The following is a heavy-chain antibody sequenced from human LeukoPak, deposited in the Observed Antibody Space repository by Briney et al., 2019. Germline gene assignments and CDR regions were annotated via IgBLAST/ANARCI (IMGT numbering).Heavy chain of an antibody. D-gene: IGHD3-3*01. J-gene: IGHJ5*02. CDR3: ARSGYYDFWSYHWFDP. Sequence: PSETLSLTCTVSGGSISSYYWSWIRQPPGRGLEWIGYIYYSGSTNYNPSLKSRVTISVDTSKNQFSLKLSSVTAADTAVYYCARSGYYDFWSYHWFDPWGQGTLVTVSS. CDR2: IYYSGST. CDR1: GGSISSYY. V-gene: IGHV4-59*01.